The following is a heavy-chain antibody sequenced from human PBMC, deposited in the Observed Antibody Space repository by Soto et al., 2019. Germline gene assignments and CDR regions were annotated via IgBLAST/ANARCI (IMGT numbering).Heavy chain of an antibody. CDR3: ARDHRYSSSFFDS. Sequence: QVQLVQSGPEVKRPGASVRISCRTAGYSFKNYAIHWVRQAPGKKLEWMGWSNEGSGNTRYSQKFQGRVTVTTDASTTTAYMEVRSLTSDDTAVYYCARDHRYSSSFFDSWSQGTLITVSS. D-gene: IGHD6-6*01. CDR2: SNEGSGNT. V-gene: IGHV1-3*01. CDR1: GYSFKNYA. J-gene: IGHJ4*02.